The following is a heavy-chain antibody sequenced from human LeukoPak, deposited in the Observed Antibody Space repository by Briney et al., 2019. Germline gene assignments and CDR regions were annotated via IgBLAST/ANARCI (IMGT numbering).Heavy chain of an antibody. V-gene: IGHV3-23*01. J-gene: IGHJ4*02. CDR3: AKKVYYDSSVYIDY. D-gene: IGHD3-22*01. Sequence: AGGSLRLSCAASGFTFSSYAMSWVRQAPGKGLEWVSATSGSGGSTYYADSVKGRFTISRDNSKNTLYLQMNSLRAEDTAVYYCAKKVYYDSSVYIDYWGQGTLVTVSS. CDR2: TSGSGGST. CDR1: GFTFSSYA.